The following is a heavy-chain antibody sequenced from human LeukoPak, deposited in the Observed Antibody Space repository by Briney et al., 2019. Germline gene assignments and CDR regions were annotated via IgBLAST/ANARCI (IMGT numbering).Heavy chain of an antibody. J-gene: IGHJ4*02. CDR1: GGSISSYY. V-gene: IGHV4-59*01. D-gene: IGHD6-19*01. CDR3: ARVSSGRTFDY. Sequence: PETLSLTCTVSGGSISSYYWSWIRQPPGKGLEWIGYIYYSGSTNYNPSLKSRVTISVDTSKNQFSLKLSSVTAADTAVYYCARVSSGRTFDYWGQGTLVTVSS. CDR2: IYYSGST.